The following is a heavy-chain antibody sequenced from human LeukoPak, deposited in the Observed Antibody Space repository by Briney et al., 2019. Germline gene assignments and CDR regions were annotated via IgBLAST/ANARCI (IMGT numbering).Heavy chain of an antibody. CDR2: IKKDGSEK. CDR1: GFTFSSYW. J-gene: IGHJ4*02. D-gene: IGHD3-10*01. V-gene: IGHV3-7*01. CDR3: ARAYYYGSGSPDY. Sequence: GGSLRLSCAASGFTFSSYWMSWVRQAPGKGLEWVANIKKDGSEKYYVDSVKGRFTISRDNAKTSLYLQMNSLRAEDTAVYCCARAYYYGSGSPDYWGQGTLVTVSS.